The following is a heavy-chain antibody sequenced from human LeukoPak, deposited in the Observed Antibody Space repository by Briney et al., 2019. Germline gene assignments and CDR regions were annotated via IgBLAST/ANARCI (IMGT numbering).Heavy chain of an antibody. D-gene: IGHD5-12*01. V-gene: IGHV3-23*01. J-gene: IGHJ4*02. CDR3: AKDLDIVATITGN. CDR1: GFTFSSYA. Sequence: GGSLRLSCAASGFTFSSYAMSWVRQAPGKGREWVSGASGSGGSTYYADSVKGRFTISRDNTKNTLYLQMNSLRAEDTAVYYCAKDLDIVATITGNWGQGTLVTVSS. CDR2: ASGSGGST.